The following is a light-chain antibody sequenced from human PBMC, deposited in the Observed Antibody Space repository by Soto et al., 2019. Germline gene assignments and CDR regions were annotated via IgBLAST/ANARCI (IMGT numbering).Light chain of an antibody. CDR2: DAS. J-gene: IGKJ2*01. Sequence: DIQMTQSPSTLSASVGDRVTITCRASQSISSWLAWYQQKPGKAPKLLICDASSLESGVPSRFSGSGSGTEFTLTISSLQPDDFATYYCQQYNSYQYTFGQGTKLEIK. CDR3: QQYNSYQYT. V-gene: IGKV1-5*01. CDR1: QSISSW.